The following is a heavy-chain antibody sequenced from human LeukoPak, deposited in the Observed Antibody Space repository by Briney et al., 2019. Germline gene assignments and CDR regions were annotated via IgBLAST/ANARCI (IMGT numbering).Heavy chain of an antibody. CDR2: IYYSGST. Sequence: SQTLSLTCTVSGGSISSGGYYWSWIRQHPGKGLEWIGYIYYSGSTYYNPSLKSQVTISVDTSKNQFSLKLSSVTAADTAVYYCARSVGYSYGIWFDPWGQGTLVTVSS. CDR1: GGSISSGGYY. D-gene: IGHD5-18*01. V-gene: IGHV4-31*01. J-gene: IGHJ5*02. CDR3: ARSVGYSYGIWFDP.